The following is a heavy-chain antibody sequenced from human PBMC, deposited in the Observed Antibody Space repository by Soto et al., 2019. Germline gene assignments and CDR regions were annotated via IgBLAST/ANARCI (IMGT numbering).Heavy chain of an antibody. J-gene: IGHJ6*02. CDR1: GFPFSSYA. CDR2: ISGSGGST. V-gene: IGHV3-23*01. D-gene: IGHD4-4*01. Sequence: RGPLRLSCAASGFPFSSYAMSWVRQAPGKGQEWVSAISGSGGSTYYAAYVKGRFTIPRDNSKNTLYLQMNSLSAEDTAVYFCAIDRAVTSPLSVMNVWGQGTMATVYS. CDR3: AIDRAVTSPLSVMNV.